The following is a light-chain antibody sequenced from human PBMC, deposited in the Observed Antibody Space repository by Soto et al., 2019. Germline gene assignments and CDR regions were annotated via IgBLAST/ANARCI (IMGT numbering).Light chain of an antibody. CDR1: KEVASYNR. V-gene: IGLV2-18*01. CDR2: DVT. Sequence: QSALTQPPSVSGSPGQSVTISCTGTKEVASYNRVSWYQQTPGTSPKLLIYDVTKRALGISDRFSGSKSGNTASLTISGLHTDDEGDYYCGLYTIAETVVLGGGTKLTVL. CDR3: GLYTIAETVV. J-gene: IGLJ2*01.